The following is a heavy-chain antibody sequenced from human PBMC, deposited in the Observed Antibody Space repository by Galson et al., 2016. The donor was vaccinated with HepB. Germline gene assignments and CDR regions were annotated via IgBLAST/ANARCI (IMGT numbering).Heavy chain of an antibody. V-gene: IGHV3-33*01. J-gene: IGHJ3*02. CDR3: ARGAQQQFVLSDALDI. CDR2: TWYDGSNE. Sequence: SLRLSCAASRLSFSIYAMHWVRQAPGKGLEWLAVTWYDGSNEKYADSVKGRFTISRDNSKNTLYLQMNSLRAEDTAVYYCARGAQQQFVLSDALDIWGQGTMVTVSS. CDR1: RLSFSIYA. D-gene: IGHD6-13*01.